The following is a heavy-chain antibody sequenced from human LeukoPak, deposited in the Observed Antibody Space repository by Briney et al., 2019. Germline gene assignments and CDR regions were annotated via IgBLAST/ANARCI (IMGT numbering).Heavy chain of an antibody. CDR2: ISGTGGTT. CDR1: GFTFSSYA. Sequence: GGSLRLSCAASGFTFSSYAMSWVRQAPGKGLEWVSGISGTGGTTDYADSVKGRFTISRDNSKNTLYLQMNSLRAEDTAVYYRAKDRVPYYYGSGTNYFDYWGQGTLVTVSS. V-gene: IGHV3-23*01. D-gene: IGHD3-10*01. CDR3: AKDRVPYYYGSGTNYFDY. J-gene: IGHJ4*02.